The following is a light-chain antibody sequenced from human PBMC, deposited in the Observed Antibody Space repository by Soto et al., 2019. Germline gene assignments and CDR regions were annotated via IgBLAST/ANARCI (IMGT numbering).Light chain of an antibody. Sequence: QSALTQPASVSGSPGQSITISCTGTSSDVGGYNYVSWYQQHPGKAPKLMIYEVTNRPSGVSNRFSGSKSGNTASLTISGVRAEDEADYYCSSYTRSSLYVFGTGTKVTVL. CDR3: SSYTRSSLYV. CDR1: SSDVGGYNY. V-gene: IGLV2-14*01. J-gene: IGLJ1*01. CDR2: EVT.